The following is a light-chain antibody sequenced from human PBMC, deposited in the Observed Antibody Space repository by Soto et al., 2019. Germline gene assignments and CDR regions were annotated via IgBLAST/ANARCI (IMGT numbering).Light chain of an antibody. CDR1: SGHSSYA. CDR2: LTSDGSH. V-gene: IGLV4-69*01. CDR3: QTWGTGTVV. J-gene: IGLJ2*01. Sequence: QSVLTQSPSASASLGASVKLTCTLSSGHSSYAIAWHQQQPEKGPRYLMKLTSDGSHSKGDGIPDRFSGSSSGAERYLTISSLQSEDEADYYCQTWGTGTVVFGGGTTLPVL.